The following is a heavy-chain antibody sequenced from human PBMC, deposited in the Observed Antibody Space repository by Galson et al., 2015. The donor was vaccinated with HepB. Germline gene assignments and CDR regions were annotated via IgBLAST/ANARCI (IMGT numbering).Heavy chain of an antibody. CDR3: TRGGIRGYNYDPKHFDS. V-gene: IGHV3-23*01. J-gene: IGHJ4*02. D-gene: IGHD5-18*01. Sequence: SLRLSCAASGFTFSRYAMTWVRQAPGKGLEWVSAIGGNGVNTFYAESLRGRLTISRDNSNNTLSLQMSSLRVEDTGIYYCTRGGIRGYNYDPKHFDSWGPGTLVTVSS. CDR1: GFTFSRYA. CDR2: IGGNGVNT.